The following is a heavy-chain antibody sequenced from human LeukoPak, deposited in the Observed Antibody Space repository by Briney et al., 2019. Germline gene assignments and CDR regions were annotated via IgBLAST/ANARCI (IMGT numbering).Heavy chain of an antibody. D-gene: IGHD1-26*01. J-gene: IGHJ4*02. V-gene: IGHV4-39*01. CDR1: GASISSSSYY. CDR3: ARLTLYSGSPLGDY. CDR2: FYYSGST. Sequence: PSETLSLTCTVSGASISSSSYYWGWIRQPPGKGLEWIGTFYYSGSTYYNPSLKSRVTISVDTSKNQFSLKLSSVTAADTAVYYCARLTLYSGSPLGDYWGQGTLVTVSS.